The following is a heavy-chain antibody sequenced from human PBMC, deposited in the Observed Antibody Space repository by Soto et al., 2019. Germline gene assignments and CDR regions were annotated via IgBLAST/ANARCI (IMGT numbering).Heavy chain of an antibody. V-gene: IGHV1-3*01. CDR3: ARGVAVAVRLSSQDFDY. CDR1: GYTFTSYA. CDR2: INAGNGNT. Sequence: ASVKVSCKASGYTFTSYAMHWVRQAPGQRLEWMGWINAGNGNTKYSQKFQGRVTITRDTSASTAYMELSSLRSEDTAVYYCARGVAVAVRLSSQDFDYWGQGTLVTVSS. D-gene: IGHD6-19*01. J-gene: IGHJ4*02.